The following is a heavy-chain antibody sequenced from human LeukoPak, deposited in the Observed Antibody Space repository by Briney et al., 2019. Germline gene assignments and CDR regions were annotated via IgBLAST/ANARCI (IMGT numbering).Heavy chain of an antibody. Sequence: SETLSLTCTVSGGSISSSSYYWGWIRQPPGKGLEWIGSIYYSGSTYYNPSLKSRVTISVDTSKNHLSLKLSSVTAADTAVYYCARGPRWSYDSSGKVVGNAFDIWGQGTMVTVSS. V-gene: IGHV4-39*02. CDR1: GGSISSSSYY. D-gene: IGHD3-22*01. J-gene: IGHJ3*02. CDR3: ARGPRWSYDSSGKVVGNAFDI. CDR2: IYYSGST.